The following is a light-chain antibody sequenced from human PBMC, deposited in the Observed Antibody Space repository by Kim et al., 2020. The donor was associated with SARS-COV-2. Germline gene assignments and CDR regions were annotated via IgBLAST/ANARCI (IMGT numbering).Light chain of an antibody. V-gene: IGKV1-5*03. CDR2: KAT. J-gene: IGKJ1*01. CDR1: QMISTW. CDR3: HQYNSYSPEP. Sequence: AVGDRVTFTCRAGQMISTWLAWYQRKAGKAPKLLIYKATSLESGVPSRFSGSGSGTEFTLTISSLQPDDFATYYCHQYNSYSPEPFGPGTKVDIK.